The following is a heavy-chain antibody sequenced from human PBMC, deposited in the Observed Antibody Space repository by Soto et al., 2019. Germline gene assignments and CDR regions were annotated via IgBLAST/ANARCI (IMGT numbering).Heavy chain of an antibody. J-gene: IGHJ4*02. CDR1: GYTFTSYG. Sequence: ASLKVSCKASGYTFTSYGISWVRQAPGQGLEWMGWISAYNGNTNYAQKLQGRVTMTTDTSTSTAYMELRSLRSDDTAVYYCARDSPYDSSGYCDYWGQGTLVTVSS. CDR3: ARDSPYDSSGYCDY. V-gene: IGHV1-18*01. CDR2: ISAYNGNT. D-gene: IGHD3-22*01.